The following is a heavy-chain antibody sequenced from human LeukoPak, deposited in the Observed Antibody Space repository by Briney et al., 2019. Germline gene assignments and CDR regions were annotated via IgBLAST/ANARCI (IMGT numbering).Heavy chain of an antibody. Sequence: SETLSLACTVSADSISTFSSYYWSWIRQPPGKGLEWIGSLYHSGSTNYNPSLRSRVTISVDMSKNQLSLKLSSVTAADTAVYYCTTTPHWLAFDYWGQGTLVTVSS. V-gene: IGHV4-61*01. CDR1: ADSISTFSSYY. J-gene: IGHJ4*02. D-gene: IGHD6-19*01. CDR2: LYHSGST. CDR3: TTTPHWLAFDY.